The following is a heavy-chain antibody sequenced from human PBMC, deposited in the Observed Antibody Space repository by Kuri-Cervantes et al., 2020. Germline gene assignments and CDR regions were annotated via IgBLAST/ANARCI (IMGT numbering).Heavy chain of an antibody. CDR2: ISAFNGNT. J-gene: IGHJ5*02. V-gene: IGHV1-18*01. CDR3: ALGGEVGWFDP. Sequence: ASVKVSCKASGYTFTKYGISWVRQAPGQGLEWMGWISAFNGNTDYAQELQGRVTMTTDTSTSTAYMELRSLRSDDTAVYYCALGGEVGWFDPWGQGALVTVSS. D-gene: IGHD3-16*01. CDR1: GYTFTKYG.